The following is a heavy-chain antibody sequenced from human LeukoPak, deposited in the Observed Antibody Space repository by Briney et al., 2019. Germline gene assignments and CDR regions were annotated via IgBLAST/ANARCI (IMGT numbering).Heavy chain of an antibody. Sequence: GGSLRLSCAASGFTVSSNYMSWVRQAPGKGLEWVSVIYSGGSTYYADSVKGRFTISRDNSKNTLYLQMNSLRAEDTAVYYCAKDTYSGSYSWGYYFDYWGQGTLVTVSS. V-gene: IGHV3-53*01. CDR3: AKDTYSGSYSWGYYFDY. CDR1: GFTVSSNY. J-gene: IGHJ4*02. CDR2: IYSGGST. D-gene: IGHD1-26*01.